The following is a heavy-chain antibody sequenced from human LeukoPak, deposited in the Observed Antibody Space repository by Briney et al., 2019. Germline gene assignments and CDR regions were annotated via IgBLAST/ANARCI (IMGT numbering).Heavy chain of an antibody. J-gene: IGHJ4*02. CDR2: FYYSGST. CDR1: GRSITSHY. V-gene: IGHV4-59*08. D-gene: IGHD5-24*01. Sequence: SETLSLTCTVSGRSITSHYWSWIRQPPGKGLEWIGYFYYSGSTNYNPSLESRVTISVDTSRTHLYLKLSSVTAADTAVYYCARSGGRDGYNFGYWGPGTLVTVSS. CDR3: ARSGGRDGYNFGY.